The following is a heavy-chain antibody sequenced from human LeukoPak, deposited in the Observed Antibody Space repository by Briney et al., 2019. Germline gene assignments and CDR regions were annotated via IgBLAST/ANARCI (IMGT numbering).Heavy chain of an antibody. Sequence: SETLSLTCTVSGGSMRSYYWSWIRQPPGKGLELIGYVYYSGTANYNPSLESRVTILVDTSKNQFSLKLISVTAADTAVYYCARDVTGGSYFDYWGQGTLVTVSS. V-gene: IGHV4-59*12. D-gene: IGHD1-26*01. J-gene: IGHJ4*02. CDR3: ARDVTGGSYFDY. CDR2: VYYSGTA. CDR1: GGSMRSYY.